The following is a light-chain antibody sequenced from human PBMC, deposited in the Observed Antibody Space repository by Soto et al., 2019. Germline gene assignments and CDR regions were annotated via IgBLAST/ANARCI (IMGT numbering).Light chain of an antibody. CDR3: ASYAGNNNFVL. V-gene: IGLV2-8*01. CDR1: SSDVGAYNY. J-gene: IGLJ2*01. CDR2: EVT. Sequence: QSALAQPPSASGSPGQSVTISCTGTSSDVGAYNYVSWYQQHPAKAPKLVIYEVTERPSGVPERFSGSKSGSTASLTVSGLQAEDEALYYCASYAGNNNFVLFGGGTKLTVL.